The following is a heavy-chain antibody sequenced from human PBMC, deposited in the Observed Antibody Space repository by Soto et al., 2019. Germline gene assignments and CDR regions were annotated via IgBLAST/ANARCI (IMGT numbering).Heavy chain of an antibody. V-gene: IGHV3-66*01. CDR1: GFALGDYY. Sequence: GGSLRLSCAVSGFALGDYYMTWVRQVPGKGLEWVAVFYSGGSVYYADSVKGRFTISRDNSKNAMYLQMNSLRAEDTAMYYCASDWLGSNWGQGTLVTVSS. J-gene: IGHJ4*02. CDR3: ASDWLGSN. D-gene: IGHD3-9*01. CDR2: FYSGGSV.